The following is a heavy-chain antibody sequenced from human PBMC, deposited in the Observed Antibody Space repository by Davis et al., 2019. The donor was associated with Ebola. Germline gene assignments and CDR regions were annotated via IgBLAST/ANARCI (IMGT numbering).Heavy chain of an antibody. Sequence: ASVKVSCKASGGTFSSYAISWVRQAPGQGLEWMGWINPNSGGTNYAQKFQGRVTMTRDTSISTAYMELSRLRSDDTAVYYCARGKSRAYWGQGTLVTVSS. CDR1: GGTFSSYA. CDR2: INPNSGGT. V-gene: IGHV1-2*02. J-gene: IGHJ4*02. CDR3: ARGKSRAY.